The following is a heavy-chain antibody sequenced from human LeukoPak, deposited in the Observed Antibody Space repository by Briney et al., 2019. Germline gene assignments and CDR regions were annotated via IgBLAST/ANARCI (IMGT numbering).Heavy chain of an antibody. V-gene: IGHV1-8*03. Sequence: ASVKVSCKASGYTFTSYDINWVRQATGQGLEWMGWMNPNSGNTGYAQKFQGRVTITRNTSISTAYMELSSLRSEDTAVCYCARGVDYDFWSGSGYYMDVWGKGTTVTVSS. CDR3: ARGVDYDFWSGSGYYMDV. J-gene: IGHJ6*03. CDR1: GYTFTSYD. CDR2: MNPNSGNT. D-gene: IGHD3-3*01.